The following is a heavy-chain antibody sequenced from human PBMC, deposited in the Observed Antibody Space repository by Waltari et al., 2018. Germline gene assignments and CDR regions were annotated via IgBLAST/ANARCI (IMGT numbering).Heavy chain of an antibody. J-gene: IGHJ3*02. CDR2: IIPILGIA. CDR3: AREYDKGLKGAFDI. Sequence: QVQLVQSGAEVKKPGSSVKVSCKASGGTFSSYAISWVRQAPGQGLEWMGGIIPILGIANYAQKFQGRGTITADKSTSTAYMELSSLRSEDTAVYYCAREYDKGLKGAFDIWGQGTMVTVSS. CDR1: GGTFSSYA. D-gene: IGHD1-1*01. V-gene: IGHV1-69*10.